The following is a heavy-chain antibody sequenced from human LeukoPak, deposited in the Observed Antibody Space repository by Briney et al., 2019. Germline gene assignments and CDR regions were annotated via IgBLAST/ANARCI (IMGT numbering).Heavy chain of an antibody. D-gene: IGHD4-17*01. Sequence: GGSLRLSCGASELAFKNVWMSWVRQAPGKGLKWVGRISSKSDGGTTDYAAPVKGRFTISRDDSTNTLSLQMSGLKAEDTALYFCITEPHDYGDFTFGYWGQGTLVTVSS. V-gene: IGHV3-15*01. CDR2: ISSKSDGGTT. J-gene: IGHJ4*02. CDR3: ITEPHDYGDFTFGY. CDR1: ELAFKNVW.